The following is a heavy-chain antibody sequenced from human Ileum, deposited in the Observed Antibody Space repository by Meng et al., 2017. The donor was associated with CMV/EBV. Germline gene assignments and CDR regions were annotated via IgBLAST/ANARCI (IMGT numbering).Heavy chain of an antibody. CDR1: GVSINTYY. CDR2: VFFSGST. V-gene: IGHV4-59*01. J-gene: IGHJ5*02. D-gene: IGHD4-23*01. CDR3: ATFGGNSGWLDH. Sequence: SETLSLTCTVSGVSINTYYWSWIRQPPGKGLEWIGYVFFSGSTTYNPSLKGRVAMSGDGSKSQFYLNLTSVTSADTAVYYCATFGGNSGWLDHWSQGTLVTVSS.